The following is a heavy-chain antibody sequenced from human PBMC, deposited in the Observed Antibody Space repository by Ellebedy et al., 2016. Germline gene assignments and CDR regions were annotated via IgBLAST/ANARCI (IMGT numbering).Heavy chain of an antibody. D-gene: IGHD3-16*01. CDR1: GGSFSGYY. CDR2: IHHSGDT. CDR3: ARLGGR. J-gene: IGHJ4*02. Sequence: SETLSLTCAVYGGSFSGYYWNWIRQPPGKGLEWIGEIHHSGDTKYNPSLKSRATISVDTSKSQFSLKLSSVTDAATAGYYCARLGGRWGQGTLVTVSS. V-gene: IGHV4-34*01.